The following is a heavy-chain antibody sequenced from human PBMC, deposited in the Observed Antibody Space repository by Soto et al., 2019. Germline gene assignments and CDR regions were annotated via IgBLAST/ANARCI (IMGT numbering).Heavy chain of an antibody. J-gene: IGHJ4*02. CDR1: GFTFTRYS. Sequence: PGGSLRLSCSASGFTFTRYSMNWVRQAPGKGLEWVSSISSTTNYIYYGDSMKGRFTISRDNAKNSLYLEMNSLRAEDTAVYYCARESEDLTSNFDYWGQGTLVTVSS. V-gene: IGHV3-21*06. CDR3: ARESEDLTSNFDY. CDR2: ISSTTNYI.